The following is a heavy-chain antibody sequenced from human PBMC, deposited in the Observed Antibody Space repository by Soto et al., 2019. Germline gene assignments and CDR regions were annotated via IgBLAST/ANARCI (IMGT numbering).Heavy chain of an antibody. J-gene: IGHJ4*02. CDR1: GFTFTRYS. Sequence: PGGSLRLSCSASGFTFTRYSMNWVRQAPGKGLEWVSSISSTTNYIYYGDSMKGRFTISRDNAKNSLYLEMNSLRAEDTAVYYCARESEDLTSNFDYWGQGTLVTVSS. V-gene: IGHV3-21*06. CDR3: ARESEDLTSNFDY. CDR2: ISSTTNYI.